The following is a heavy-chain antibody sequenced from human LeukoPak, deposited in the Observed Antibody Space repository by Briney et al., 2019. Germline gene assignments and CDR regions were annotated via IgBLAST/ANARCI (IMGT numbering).Heavy chain of an antibody. Sequence: SQTLSLTCTVSGGSISSGGYYWSWIRQHTGKGLEWIGYIYYSGSTYYNPSLKSRVTISVDTSKNQFSLKLSSVTAADTAVYYCAREGPAYCGGDCSDQHWFDPWGQGTLVTVSS. J-gene: IGHJ5*02. D-gene: IGHD2-21*02. CDR2: IYYSGST. CDR1: GGSISSGGYY. CDR3: AREGPAYCGGDCSDQHWFDP. V-gene: IGHV4-31*03.